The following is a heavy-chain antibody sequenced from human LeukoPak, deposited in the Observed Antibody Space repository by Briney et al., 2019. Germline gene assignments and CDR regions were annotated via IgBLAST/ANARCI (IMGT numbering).Heavy chain of an antibody. J-gene: IGHJ5*02. V-gene: IGHV3-21*01. CDR1: GFTFSSYS. Sequence: GGSLRLSCAASGFTFSSYSMNRVRQAPGKGLEWVSSISSSSSYIYYADSVKGRFTISRDNAKNSLYLQMNSLRAEDTAVYYCARDGAAMEWFDPWGQGTLVTVSS. CDR2: ISSSSSYI. CDR3: ARDGAAMEWFDP. D-gene: IGHD2-2*01.